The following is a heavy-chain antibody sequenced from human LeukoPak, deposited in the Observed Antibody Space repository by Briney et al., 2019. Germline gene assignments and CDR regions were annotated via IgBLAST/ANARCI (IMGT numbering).Heavy chain of an antibody. J-gene: IGHJ5*02. V-gene: IGHV1-24*01. CDR1: GCTLTELS. Sequence: ASVKVSCKVSGCTLTELSMHWVRQAPGKGLEWMGGFDPEDGETIYAQKFQGRVTMTEDTSTDTAYMELSSLRSEDTAVYYCATGVAGGNWFDPWGQGTLVTVSS. D-gene: IGHD6-19*01. CDR3: ATGVAGGNWFDP. CDR2: FDPEDGET.